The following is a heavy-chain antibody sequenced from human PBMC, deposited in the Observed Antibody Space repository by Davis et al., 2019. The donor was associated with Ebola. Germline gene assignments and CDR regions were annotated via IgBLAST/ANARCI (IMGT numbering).Heavy chain of an antibody. CDR1: GGSISSAGYY. J-gene: IGHJ6*02. V-gene: IGHV4-39*01. Sequence: SETLSLTCTVSGGSISSAGYYWSWIRQHPGKGLEWIGYIYYSGSTYYNPSLKSRVSISVDTSKNQVSLKLSSVTAADTAVYYCARYPGMAAAGTGYYYGMDVWGQGTTVTVSS. CDR2: IYYSGST. D-gene: IGHD6-13*01. CDR3: ARYPGMAAAGTGYYYGMDV.